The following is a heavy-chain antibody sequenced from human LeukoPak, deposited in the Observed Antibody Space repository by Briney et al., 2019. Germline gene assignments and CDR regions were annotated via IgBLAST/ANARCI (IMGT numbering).Heavy chain of an antibody. D-gene: IGHD4-23*01. CDR2: ISGSGGST. V-gene: IGHV3-23*01. J-gene: IGHJ4*02. Sequence: GGSLRLSCAASGFTYSSYAMSWVRQAPGKGLEWVSAISGSGGSTYYADSVKGRFTISRDNSKNTLYLQMNSLRAEDTAVYYCATYYGGKPRYDYFDYWGQGTLVTVSS. CDR3: ATYYGGKPRYDYFDY. CDR1: GFTYSSYA.